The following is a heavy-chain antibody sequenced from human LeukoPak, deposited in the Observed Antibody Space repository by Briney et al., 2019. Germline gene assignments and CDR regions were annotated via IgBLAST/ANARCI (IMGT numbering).Heavy chain of an antibody. V-gene: IGHV4-59*01. D-gene: IGHD1-26*01. J-gene: IGHJ4*02. CDR1: GASISSYY. CDR2: IYYSGST. Sequence: KPSETLSLICTVSGASISSYYWSWIRQPPGKGLEWIGDIYYSGSTNYNPSLKSRVTISVDTSKNQFSLKLSSVTAADTAVYYCARMYSGSYILDYWGQGTLVTVSS. CDR3: ARMYSGSYILDY.